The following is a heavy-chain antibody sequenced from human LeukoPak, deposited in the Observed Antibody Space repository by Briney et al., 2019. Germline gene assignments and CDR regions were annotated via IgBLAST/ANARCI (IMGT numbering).Heavy chain of an antibody. D-gene: IGHD3-9*01. Sequence: PGGSLRLSCAASGFTFSSYGMHWVRQAPGKGLEWVAVISYDGSNKYYADSVKGRFTISRDNSKNTLYLQMNSLRAEDTAVYYCAKDEKYDWLLLNYYYYYGMDVWGQGTTVTVSS. CDR2: ISYDGSNK. J-gene: IGHJ6*02. CDR1: GFTFSSYG. V-gene: IGHV3-30*18. CDR3: AKDEKYDWLLLNYYYYYGMDV.